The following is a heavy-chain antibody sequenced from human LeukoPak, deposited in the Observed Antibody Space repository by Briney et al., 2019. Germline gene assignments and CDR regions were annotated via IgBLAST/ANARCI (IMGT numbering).Heavy chain of an antibody. J-gene: IGHJ4*02. CDR2: INEIGIT. V-gene: IGHV4-34*01. CDR1: GGSFNGYY. D-gene: IGHD3-10*01. CDR3: ARGSWYYASGSGYDGGWYYFDH. Sequence: SETLSLTCAVYGGSFNGYYWTWIRQPPGKRLEWIGQINEIGITSYNPSLKSRVTISVGTSKNRFSLEVHSVTAADTAVYYCARGSWYYASGSGYDGGWYYFDHWGQGTLATVSS.